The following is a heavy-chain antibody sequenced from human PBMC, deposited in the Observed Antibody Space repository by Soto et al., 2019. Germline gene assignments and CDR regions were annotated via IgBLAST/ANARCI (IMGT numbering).Heavy chain of an antibody. V-gene: IGHV4-31*03. CDR3: ARVPDYDFWSGFDWFDP. J-gene: IGHJ5*02. D-gene: IGHD3-3*01. Sequence: SETLSLTCTVSGGSISSGGYDWSWNRQHPGKGLEWIGYIYYSGSTYYNPSLKSRVTISVDTSKNQFSLKLSSVTAADTAVYYCARVPDYDFWSGFDWFDPWGQGTLVTVSS. CDR2: IYYSGST. CDR1: GGSISSGGYD.